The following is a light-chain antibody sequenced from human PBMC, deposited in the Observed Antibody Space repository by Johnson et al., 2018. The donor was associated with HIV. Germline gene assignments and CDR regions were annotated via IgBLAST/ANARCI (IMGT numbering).Light chain of an antibody. Sequence: QSVLTQPPSVSAAPGQKVTISCYGSSSNIGNNYVSWYQQLPGTAPKLLIYENNKRPSGIPDRFSGSKSGTSATLGITGLQTGDEADYYCGTWDSSRSAVFGTGTKVTVL. V-gene: IGLV1-51*02. CDR1: SSNIGNNY. CDR2: ENN. CDR3: GTWDSSRSAV. J-gene: IGLJ1*01.